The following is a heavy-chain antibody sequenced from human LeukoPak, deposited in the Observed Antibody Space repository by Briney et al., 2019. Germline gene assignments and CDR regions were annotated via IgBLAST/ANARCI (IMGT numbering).Heavy chain of an antibody. V-gene: IGHV5-51*01. J-gene: IGHJ4*02. CDR1: GYSFTSYW. Sequence: GESLKISCKGSGYSFTSYWIDWVRQMPGKGLEWMGIIYPGDSDTRYSPSFQGQVTISADKSISTAYLQWSSLKASDTAMYYCARQTEFMITFGGVIVYYFDYWGQGTLVTVSS. CDR2: IYPGDSDT. D-gene: IGHD3-16*02. CDR3: ARQTEFMITFGGVIVYYFDY.